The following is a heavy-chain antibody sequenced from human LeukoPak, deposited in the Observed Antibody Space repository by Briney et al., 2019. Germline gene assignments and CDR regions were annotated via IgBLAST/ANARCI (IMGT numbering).Heavy chain of an antibody. D-gene: IGHD3-10*01. CDR2: IIGSSYYI. Sequence: PGGSLRLSCAASGFTFSSYSMNWVRQAPGKGLEWVSSIIGSSYYIYYADSVKGRFTISRDNSKNTVYLQMNSLRPEDTAVYYCAKSRRPMVRGVIYGMDVWGQGTTVTVSS. V-gene: IGHV3-21*01. J-gene: IGHJ6*02. CDR1: GFTFSSYS. CDR3: AKSRRPMVRGVIYGMDV.